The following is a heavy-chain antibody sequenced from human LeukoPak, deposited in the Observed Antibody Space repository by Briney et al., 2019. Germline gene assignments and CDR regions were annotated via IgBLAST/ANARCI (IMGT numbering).Heavy chain of an antibody. CDR3: ARLTRYCSGGSCYRHFDY. J-gene: IGHJ4*02. Sequence: PGGSLRLSCAASGFTFSSYEMSWVRQAPGKGLEWVSYISSSGSTIYYADSVKGRFTISRDNAKNSLYLQMNSLRAEETAVYYCARLTRYCSGGSCYRHFDYGGQGTLVTVSS. V-gene: IGHV3-48*03. CDR2: ISSSGSTI. CDR1: GFTFSSYE. D-gene: IGHD2-15*01.